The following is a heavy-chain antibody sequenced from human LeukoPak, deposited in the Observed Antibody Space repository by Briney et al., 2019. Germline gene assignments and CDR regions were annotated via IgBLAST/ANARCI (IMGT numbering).Heavy chain of an antibody. J-gene: IGHJ3*02. CDR2: IRYDGSNK. D-gene: IGHD4-17*01. CDR1: GFTFSSYG. V-gene: IGHV3-30*02. Sequence: GGSLRLSCAASGFTFSSYGMHWVRQAPGKGLEWVAFIRYDGSNKYYADSVKGRFTISRDNSKNTLYLQMNSLRAEDTAVYYCATDYGDFGSGAFDIWGQGTMVTVSS. CDR3: ATDYGDFGSGAFDI.